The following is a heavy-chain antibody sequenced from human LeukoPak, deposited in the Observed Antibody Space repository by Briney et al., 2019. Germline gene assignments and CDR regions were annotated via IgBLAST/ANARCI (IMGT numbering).Heavy chain of an antibody. D-gene: IGHD3-22*01. CDR2: INPNSGGT. V-gene: IGHV1-2*02. Sequence: ASVKVSCKASGYTFTGYYMHWVRQAPGQGLEWMGWINPNSGGTNYAQKFQGRVTMTRDTSISTAYMELSRLRFDDTAVYYCARDPTYYYDSSASGGWFDPRGQGTLVTVSS. J-gene: IGHJ5*02. CDR3: ARDPTYYYDSSASGGWFDP. CDR1: GYTFTGYY.